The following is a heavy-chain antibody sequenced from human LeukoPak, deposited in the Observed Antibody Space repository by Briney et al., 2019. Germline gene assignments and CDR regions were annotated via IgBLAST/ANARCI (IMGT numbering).Heavy chain of an antibody. Sequence: SETLSLTCTVSGGSISSYYWHWIRQPPGKGLERIGYIYYSGSTNSNPSLKSRVTISVDTSKNQFSLKLSSVTAADTAVYHCARDRGDYNFDYWGQGTLVTVSS. V-gene: IGHV4-59*01. CDR1: GGSISSYY. D-gene: IGHD4-17*01. CDR3: ARDRGDYNFDY. CDR2: IYYSGST. J-gene: IGHJ4*02.